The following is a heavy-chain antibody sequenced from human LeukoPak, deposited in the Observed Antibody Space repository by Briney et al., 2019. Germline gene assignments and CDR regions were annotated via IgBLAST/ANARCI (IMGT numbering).Heavy chain of an antibody. CDR1: GFTFSSYA. CDR3: ARGTGFDP. J-gene: IGHJ5*02. V-gene: IGHV3-30-3*01. CDR2: ISYDGSNK. Sequence: GGSLRLSCAASGFTFSSYAMHWVRQAPGKGLEWVAVISYDGSNKYYADSVKGRFTISRDNSKNMLYLQMNSLRAEDTAVYYCARGTGFDPWGQGTLVTVSS. D-gene: IGHD1/OR15-1a*01.